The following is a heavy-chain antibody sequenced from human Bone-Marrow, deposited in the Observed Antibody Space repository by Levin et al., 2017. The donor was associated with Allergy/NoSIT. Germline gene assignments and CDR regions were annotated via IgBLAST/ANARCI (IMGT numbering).Heavy chain of an antibody. Sequence: KISCKTSGGIFRNSAINWVRQAPGQGLEWMGGIIPTFASATYAQKFRGRVTITADTSTDTGYMELISLRSDDTAVYYCGRDRSAGTGIDFWGQGTKVIVS. CDR2: IIPTFASA. CDR1: GGIFRNSA. V-gene: IGHV1-69*06. D-gene: IGHD7-27*01. CDR3: GRDRSAGTGIDF. J-gene: IGHJ3*01.